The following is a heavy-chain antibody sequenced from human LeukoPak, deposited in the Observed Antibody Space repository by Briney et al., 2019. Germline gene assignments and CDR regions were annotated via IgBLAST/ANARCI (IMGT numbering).Heavy chain of an antibody. D-gene: IGHD1-26*01. Sequence: ASVKVSCKASGYTFTGYYIHWVRQAPGQGLEWMGWINPNSGGTNYAQKFQGRVTMTRDTSISTAYMELSRLRSDDTAVYYCARVNSGSYSHLDYWGQGTLVTVSS. CDR3: ARVNSGSYSHLDY. CDR2: INPNSGGT. J-gene: IGHJ4*02. V-gene: IGHV1-2*02. CDR1: GYTFTGYY.